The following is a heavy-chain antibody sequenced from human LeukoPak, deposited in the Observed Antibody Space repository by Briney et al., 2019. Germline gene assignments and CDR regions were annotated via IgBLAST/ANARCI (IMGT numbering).Heavy chain of an antibody. J-gene: IGHJ4*02. D-gene: IGHD6-13*01. Sequence: GASVKVSCKASGYTFAGYYMHWVQQAPGQGLEWMGWINPNSGGTNYAQKFQGRVTMTRDTSISTAYMELSRLRSDDTAVYYCAREAPFPYSSSWYGRGTQFDYWGQGTLVTVSS. CDR2: INPNSGGT. CDR1: GYTFAGYY. V-gene: IGHV1-2*02. CDR3: AREAPFPYSSSWYGRGTQFDY.